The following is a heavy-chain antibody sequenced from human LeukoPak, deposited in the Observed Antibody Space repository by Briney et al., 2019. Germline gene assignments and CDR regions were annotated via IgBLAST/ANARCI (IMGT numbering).Heavy chain of an antibody. V-gene: IGHV4-34*01. Sequence: SETLSLTCAVYGGSFSGYYWSWIRQSPGKGLEWIGEINHSGSTNYNPSLKSRVTISVDTSKNQFPLKLSSVTAADTAVYYCARVIGDSGDYFDYWGQGTLVTVSS. CDR3: ARVIGDSGDYFDY. D-gene: IGHD3-3*01. J-gene: IGHJ4*02. CDR2: INHSGST. CDR1: GGSFSGYY.